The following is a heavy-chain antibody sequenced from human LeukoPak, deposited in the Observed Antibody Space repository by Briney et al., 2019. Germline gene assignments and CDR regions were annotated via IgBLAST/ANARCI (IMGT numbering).Heavy chain of an antibody. Sequence: PGGSLRLSCAASGFTFSGYAMSWVRQAPGKGLEWVSAISGSGGSTYYADSVKGRFTISRDNAKNSLYLQMNSLRAEDTAVYYCARDQELFWFEPWGQGTLVTVSS. CDR3: ARDQELFWFEP. CDR2: ISGSGGST. J-gene: IGHJ5*02. V-gene: IGHV3-23*01. CDR1: GFTFSGYA. D-gene: IGHD2-15*01.